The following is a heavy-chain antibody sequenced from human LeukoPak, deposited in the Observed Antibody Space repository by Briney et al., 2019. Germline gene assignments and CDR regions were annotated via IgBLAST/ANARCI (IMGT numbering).Heavy chain of an antibody. Sequence: SETLSLTCTVSGGSISSYYWSWIRQPPGKGLEWIGYIYYSGSTNYNPSLKSRVTISVDTSKNQFSLKLSSVTAADTAVYYCARIINPRIAVAGAGYFDYWGQGTLVTVSS. CDR3: ARIINPRIAVAGAGYFDY. D-gene: IGHD6-19*01. CDR2: IYYSGST. J-gene: IGHJ4*02. V-gene: IGHV4-59*12. CDR1: GGSISSYY.